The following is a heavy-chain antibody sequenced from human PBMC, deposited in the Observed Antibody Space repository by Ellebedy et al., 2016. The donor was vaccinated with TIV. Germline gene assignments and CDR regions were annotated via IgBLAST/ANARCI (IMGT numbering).Heavy chain of an antibody. Sequence: GESLKISCAASGFTFSSYSMNWVRQAPGKGLEWVSSISSSSSYIYYADSVKGRFTISRDNAKNSLYPQMNSLRAEDTAVYYCAIDYSNYYFDYWGQGTLVTVSS. CDR1: GFTFSSYS. V-gene: IGHV3-21*01. D-gene: IGHD4-11*01. CDR2: ISSSSSYI. CDR3: AIDYSNYYFDY. J-gene: IGHJ4*02.